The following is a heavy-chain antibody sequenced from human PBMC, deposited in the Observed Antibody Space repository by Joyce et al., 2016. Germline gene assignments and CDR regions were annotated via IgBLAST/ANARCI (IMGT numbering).Heavy chain of an antibody. CDR1: GYSFTSHW. CDR2: IDPRDSYT. J-gene: IGHJ5*02. D-gene: IGHD3-10*02. V-gene: IGHV5-10-1*03. Sequence: EVQLVQSGAEVKKPGESLRISCKGSGYSFTSHWISWVHQMPGKGLEWMVRIDPRDSYTDDSPSFEGHVTISVDKTISAAYLQWSSLRASDTAIYYCARHVTDWFDPWGQGTLVTVSS. CDR3: ARHVTDWFDP.